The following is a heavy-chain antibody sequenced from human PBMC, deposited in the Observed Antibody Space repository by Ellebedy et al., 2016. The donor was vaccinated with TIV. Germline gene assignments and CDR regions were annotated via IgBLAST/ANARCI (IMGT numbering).Heavy chain of an antibody. V-gene: IGHV4-34*01. CDR1: IPSFSGYY. D-gene: IGHD3-10*01. CDR2: INHRGAT. J-gene: IGHJ4*02. CDR3: ARGSLVRGLAG. Sequence: SETLSLXXEVDIPSFSGYYWAWIRQPPGKGLEWIGDINHRGATKYISSLHSRVTISLDTSKKQFSLNITSVTAADTAFYYCARGSLVRGLAGWGQGTLVTVSS.